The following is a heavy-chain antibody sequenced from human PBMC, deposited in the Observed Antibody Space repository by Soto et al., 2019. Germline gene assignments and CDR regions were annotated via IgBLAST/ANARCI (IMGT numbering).Heavy chain of an antibody. D-gene: IGHD3-10*01. CDR2: IDTSGTT. Sequence: PSETLSLTCTVSGGSISSYYVSWIRQSAGKGLEWIGRIDTSGTTNYNPSLKSRVTMSVDASKNHFSLNLSSVIAADTAVYYCARGPRGYVYYHGMDVWGQGTTVTVSS. J-gene: IGHJ6*02. CDR3: ARGPRGYVYYHGMDV. V-gene: IGHV4-4*07. CDR1: GGSISSYY.